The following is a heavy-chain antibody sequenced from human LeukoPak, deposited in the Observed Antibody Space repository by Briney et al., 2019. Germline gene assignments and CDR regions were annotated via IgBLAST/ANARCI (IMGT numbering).Heavy chain of an antibody. CDR3: ASRGGPLDGLDI. V-gene: IGHV1-69*05. CDR2: IIPMFGTA. CDR1: GGTFSSYA. Sequence: ASVKVSCKASGGTFSSYAISWVRQAPGQGLEWMGRIIPMFGTANYAPKFQGRVTITTDESSSTAYMELSSLRSEVTAVYYCASRGGPLDGLDIWGQGTMVTVSS. D-gene: IGHD3-16*01. J-gene: IGHJ3*02.